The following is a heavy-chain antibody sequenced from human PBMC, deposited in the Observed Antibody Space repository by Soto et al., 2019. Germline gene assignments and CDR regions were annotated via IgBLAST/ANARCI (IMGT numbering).Heavy chain of an antibody. CDR3: AKELGSGCYDY. J-gene: IGHJ4*02. CDR2: ITYDSAYI. Sequence: GGSLKLSCAVSGFTFSAYTMNWVRQAPGKGLERVSSITYDSAYIYYADSVKGRITISRDNAKNSLYLQMNSLRAEVTAVYYCAKELGSGCYDYLGQGILVPVFS. D-gene: IGHD1-26*01. V-gene: IGHV3-21*01. CDR1: GFTFSAYT.